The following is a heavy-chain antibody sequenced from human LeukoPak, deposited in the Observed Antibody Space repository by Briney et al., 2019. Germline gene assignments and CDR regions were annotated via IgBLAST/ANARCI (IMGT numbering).Heavy chain of an antibody. V-gene: IGHV3-48*03. Sequence: GGSLRLSCAASGFTFSTYEMNWVRQAPGKGLEWVSYISSSGSTIFYADSVKGRFTISRDSAKNSLYLQMNSLRAEDTAVYYCARDRNSDLRFDYWGQGTLVTVSS. CDR2: ISSSGSTI. J-gene: IGHJ4*02. D-gene: IGHD4-11*01. CDR1: GFTFSTYE. CDR3: ARDRNSDLRFDY.